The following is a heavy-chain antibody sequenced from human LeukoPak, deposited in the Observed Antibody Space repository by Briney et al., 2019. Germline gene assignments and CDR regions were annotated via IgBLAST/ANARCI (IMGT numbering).Heavy chain of an antibody. CDR2: IYDSGSA. CDR1: GGPISSFY. J-gene: IGHJ3*02. Sequence: SETLSLTCTVSGGPISSFYWSWIRQPPGKGLEWIGNIYDSGSANYNPSLNSRVTISVDTSKNQFSLKLSSVTAADTAVYYCARRRDAFDIWGQGTMVTVSS. CDR3: ARRRDAFDI. V-gene: IGHV4-59*08.